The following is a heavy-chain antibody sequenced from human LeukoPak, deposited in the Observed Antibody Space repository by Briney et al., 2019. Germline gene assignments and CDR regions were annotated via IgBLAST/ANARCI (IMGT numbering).Heavy chain of an antibody. D-gene: IGHD1-26*01. V-gene: IGHV4-34*01. CDR2: SNDSGGT. J-gene: IGHJ6*03. CDR1: GGSISSYY. CDR3: ARLSVIVGAALEYYYYYMDV. Sequence: PSETLSLTCTVSGGSISSYYWSWIRQPPGKRLEWVGESNDSGGTNYNPSLKSRVTISADKSKNQVSLKLTSVIAADTAVYYCARLSVIVGAALEYYYYYMDVWGQGTTVTVSS.